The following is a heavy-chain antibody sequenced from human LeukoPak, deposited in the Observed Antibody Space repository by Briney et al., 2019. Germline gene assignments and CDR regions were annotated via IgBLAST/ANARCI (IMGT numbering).Heavy chain of an antibody. CDR1: GLIFRNYA. CDR2: ISGDGTET. D-gene: IGHD4-11*01. V-gene: IGHV3-23*01. CDR3: AKGGHYSFFDY. Sequence: PGGSLRLSCTASGLIFRNYAMTWVRQAPRKGLEWDSTISGDGTETFYADSVKGRFTISRDNSKNTHYLQMSSLRAEDTGIYYCAKGGHYSFFDYWGQGTLVTVSS. J-gene: IGHJ4*02.